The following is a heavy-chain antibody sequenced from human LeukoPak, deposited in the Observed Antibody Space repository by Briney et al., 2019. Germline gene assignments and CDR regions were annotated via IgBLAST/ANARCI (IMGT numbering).Heavy chain of an antibody. CDR1: GFTFSSYG. J-gene: IGHJ4*02. Sequence: WGSLRLSCAASGFTFSSYGMSWVRQAPGKGLEWVSYISSSGSTIYYADSVKGRFTISRDNSKNTLYLQMNSLRAEDTAVYYCAKDSCSGGSCYFDYWGQGTLVTVSS. V-gene: IGHV3-48*01. D-gene: IGHD2-15*01. CDR2: ISSSGSTI. CDR3: AKDSCSGGSCYFDY.